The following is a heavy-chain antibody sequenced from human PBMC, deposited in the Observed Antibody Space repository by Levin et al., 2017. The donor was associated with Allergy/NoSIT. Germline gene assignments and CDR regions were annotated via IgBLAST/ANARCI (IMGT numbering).Heavy chain of an antibody. CDR1: GGSLSDYY. CDR3: ARHQGYDGSGSYYSGPNWFDP. Sequence: SETLSLTCTVSGGSLSDYYWSWIRQPPGKGLEWIGFIYYSGSTNYNPSLKSRVTISVDTSKNQFSLKLSSVTAADTAVYYCARHQGYDGSGSYYSGPNWFDPWGQGTLVTVSS. V-gene: IGHV4-59*08. CDR2: IYYSGST. J-gene: IGHJ5*02. D-gene: IGHD3-10*01.